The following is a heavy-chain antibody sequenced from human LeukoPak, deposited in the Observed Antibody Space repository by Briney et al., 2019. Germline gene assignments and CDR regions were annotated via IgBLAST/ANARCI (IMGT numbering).Heavy chain of an antibody. D-gene: IGHD2-15*01. J-gene: IGHJ4*02. CDR2: IYYSGST. CDR3: ARDSDCSGGGCYFDY. CDR1: GGSISSYY. Sequence: SETLSLTXTVSGGSISSYYWSWIRQPPGKGLEWIGYIYYSGSTNYNPSLKSRVTISVDTSKNQFSLKLSSVTAADTAVYYCARDSDCSGGGCYFDYWGQGTLVTVSS. V-gene: IGHV4-59*01.